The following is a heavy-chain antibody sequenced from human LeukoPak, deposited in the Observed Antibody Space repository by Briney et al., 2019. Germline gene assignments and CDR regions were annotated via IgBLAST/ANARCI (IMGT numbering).Heavy chain of an antibody. CDR2: INPNSGGST. J-gene: IGHJ4*02. D-gene: IGHD2-21*02. Sequence: ASVKVSCKASGYTFTGYYMHWVRQAPGQGLEWMGWINPNSGGSTSYAQKFQGRVTMTRDMSTSTVYMELSSLRSEDTAVYYCARICSGDCYWDQTTQNDYWGQGTLVTVSS. CDR3: ARICSGDCYWDQTTQNDY. CDR1: GYTFTGYY. V-gene: IGHV1-46*01.